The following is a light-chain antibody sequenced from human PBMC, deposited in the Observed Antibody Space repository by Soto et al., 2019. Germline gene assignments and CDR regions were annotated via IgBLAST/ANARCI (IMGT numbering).Light chain of an antibody. CDR2: DVT. CDR3: NSYTGTSARYA. J-gene: IGLJ1*01. V-gene: IGLV2-14*03. Sequence: QSALTQPASVSGSPGQSITISCTGTSSDVGRYNYVSWYQQYPGRAPKLIIFDVTNRPSGVPPRFSGSKSGNTASLTISGLQDADEADYYCNSYTGTSARYAFGTGTKVTVL. CDR1: SSDVGRYNY.